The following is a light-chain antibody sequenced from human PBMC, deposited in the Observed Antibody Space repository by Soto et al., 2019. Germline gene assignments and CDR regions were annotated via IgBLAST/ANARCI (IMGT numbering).Light chain of an antibody. CDR2: GNN. J-gene: IGLJ2*01. CDR3: AAWDGRLNNVL. V-gene: IGLV1-44*01. Sequence: QSALTQPPSASGTPGQRVTISCSGSGSSIGTNTVNWYRQLPGTAPKLLIYGNNQRPSGVPDRFSGSKSGTSASLAISGLKSEDEAEYYCAAWDGRLNNVLFGGGTKLTVL. CDR1: GSSIGTNT.